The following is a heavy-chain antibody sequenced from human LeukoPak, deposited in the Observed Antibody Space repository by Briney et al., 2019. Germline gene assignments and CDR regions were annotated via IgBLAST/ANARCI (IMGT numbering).Heavy chain of an antibody. V-gene: IGHV3-72*01. CDR2: RRTKGDSYAT. CDR3: AREYFYGMDV. CDR1: GFTFSHYS. J-gene: IGHJ6*02. Sequence: PGGSLRLSCAASGFTFSHYSMNWVRQAPGKGLEWLGLRRTKGDSYATEYAASVKGRFSISSDESKNSVYLQMNSLKTEDTAVYFCAREYFYGMDVWGQGTTVTVSS.